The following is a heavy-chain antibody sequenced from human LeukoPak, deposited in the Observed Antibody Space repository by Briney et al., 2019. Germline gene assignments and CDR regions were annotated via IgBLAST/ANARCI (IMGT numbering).Heavy chain of an antibody. CDR2: INQDGSEK. D-gene: IGHD6-13*01. CDR1: GFTFSTYW. J-gene: IGHJ4*02. Sequence: PGGSLRLSCAASGFTFSTYWMSWIRQAPGKGLEWVANINQDGSEKNYVHSMRGRFTISRDNAKNSLYLQMNSLRAEDTAVYYCASRAGYTGSWSAFDYWGQGTLVTVSS. CDR3: ASRAGYTGSWSAFDY. V-gene: IGHV3-7*05.